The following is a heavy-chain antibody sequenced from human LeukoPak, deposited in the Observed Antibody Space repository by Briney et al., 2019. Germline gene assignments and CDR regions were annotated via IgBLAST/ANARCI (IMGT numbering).Heavy chain of an antibody. D-gene: IGHD4-17*01. Sequence: PGGSLRLSCAASGFTFSSYEMNWVRQAPGKGLEWVSYISSSGSTIYYADSVKGRFTISRDNSKNTLYLQMNSLRAEDTAVYYCANEGVGYGDYVGWLDPWGQGTLVTVSS. CDR3: ANEGVGYGDYVGWLDP. CDR1: GFTFSSYE. CDR2: ISSSGSTI. J-gene: IGHJ5*02. V-gene: IGHV3-48*03.